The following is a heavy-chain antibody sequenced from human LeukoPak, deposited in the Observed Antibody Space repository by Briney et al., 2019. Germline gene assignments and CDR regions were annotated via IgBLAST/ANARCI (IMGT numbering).Heavy chain of an antibody. CDR1: GFTLDSNP. CDR3: ARASPYGSGSPYYFDY. V-gene: IGHV3-23*01. Sequence: GGPRRHSFAAPGFTLDSNPRNWFGQPPGKGLGWSSPISGSGGSTYYADSVKGRFTISRDNSKNTLYLQMNSLRAEDTAVYYCARASPYGSGSPYYFDYWGQGTLVTVSS. CDR2: ISGSGGST. J-gene: IGHJ4*02. D-gene: IGHD3-10*01.